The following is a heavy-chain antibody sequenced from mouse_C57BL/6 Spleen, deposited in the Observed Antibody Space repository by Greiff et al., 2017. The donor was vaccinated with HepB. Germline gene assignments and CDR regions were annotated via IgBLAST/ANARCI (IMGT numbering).Heavy chain of an antibody. CDR3: ARAGNWGYAMDY. CDR1: GFTFSDYY. Sequence: EVKLMESEGGLVQPGSSMKLSCTASGFTFSDYYMAWVRQVPEKGLEWVANINYDGSSTYYLDSLKSRFIISRDNAKNILYLQMSSLKSEDTATYYCARAGNWGYAMDYWGQGTSVTVSS. V-gene: IGHV5-16*01. CDR2: INYDGSST. J-gene: IGHJ4*01. D-gene: IGHD2-1*01.